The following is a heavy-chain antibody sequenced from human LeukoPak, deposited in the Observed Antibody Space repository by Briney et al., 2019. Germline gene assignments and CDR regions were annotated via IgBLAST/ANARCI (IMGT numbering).Heavy chain of an antibody. CDR3: ARDVLSRGVTAATGGYFDY. D-gene: IGHD3-10*01. V-gene: IGHV1-46*02. CDR1: GDRFESLA. Sequence: ASVKVSCKASGDRFESLAITWVRQAPGQGLEWMGIINPSGGSTSYAQKFQGRVTMTRDTSTSTVYMELSSLRSEDTAVYYCARDVLSRGVTAATGGYFDYWGQGTLVTVSS. CDR2: INPSGGST. J-gene: IGHJ4*02.